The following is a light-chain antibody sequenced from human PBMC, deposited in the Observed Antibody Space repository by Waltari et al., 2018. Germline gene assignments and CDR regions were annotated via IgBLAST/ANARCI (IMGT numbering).Light chain of an antibody. CDR3: QSADRSGTYVI. Sequence: FELTQPPSVSVSPGQTARITCSGDALAHQYGYFYQQKSGQAPILVIYKDNERPSGIPERFSGSSSGTTVTLTISGVQTEDEADYYCQSADRSGTYVIFGGGTKLTVL. V-gene: IGLV3-25*03. J-gene: IGLJ2*01. CDR1: ALAHQY. CDR2: KDN.